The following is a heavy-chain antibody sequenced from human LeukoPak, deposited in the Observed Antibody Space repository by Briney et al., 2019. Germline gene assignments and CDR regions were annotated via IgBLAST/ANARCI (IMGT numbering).Heavy chain of an antibody. Sequence: GGSLRLSCAASGFTFSSYWMHWVRQAPGKGLVWVSRINSDGSSTNYADSVKGRFTISRDNAKNTLYLQVNSLRAEDTAVYYCAKYGDYWYFDLWGRGTLVTVSS. J-gene: IGHJ2*01. CDR2: INSDGSST. CDR1: GFTFSSYW. CDR3: AKYGDYWYFDL. D-gene: IGHD4-17*01. V-gene: IGHV3-74*01.